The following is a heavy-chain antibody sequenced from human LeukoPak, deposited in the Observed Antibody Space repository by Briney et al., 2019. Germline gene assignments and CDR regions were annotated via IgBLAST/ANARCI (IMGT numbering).Heavy chain of an antibody. CDR2: INPDSGDT. CDR3: GSEMRTFGGVIVRVGN. D-gene: IGHD3-16*02. V-gene: IGHV1-2*02. J-gene: IGHJ4*01. Sequence: GASVKVSCRASGYTFTVFYMHWVRQAPGQGLEWMGWINPDSGDTKYAQKFQGRVTMTRDTSISTAYMEMSSLRFDDTAIYYCGSEMRTFGGVIVRVGNWGRGTLVTVSS. CDR1: GYTFTVFY.